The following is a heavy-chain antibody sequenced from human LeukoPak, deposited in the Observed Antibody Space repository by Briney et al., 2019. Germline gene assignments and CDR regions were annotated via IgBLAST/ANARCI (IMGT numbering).Heavy chain of an antibody. CDR3: AKPSVPAHYYMDV. CDR1: GFTFSSYW. J-gene: IGHJ6*03. CDR2: INSDGHDT. V-gene: IGHV3-74*01. D-gene: IGHD2-2*01. Sequence: GGSLRLSCAASGFTFSSYWMHWVRQAPGKGLIWVSRINSDGHDTSYAGSVKGRFTISRDNSKNTLYLQMNSLRAEDTAVYYCAKPSVPAHYYMDVWGKGTTVTVSS.